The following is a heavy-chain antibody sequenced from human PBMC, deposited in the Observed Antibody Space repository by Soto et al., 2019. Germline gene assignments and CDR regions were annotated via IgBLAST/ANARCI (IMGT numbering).Heavy chain of an antibody. CDR1: GFTLSSYN. D-gene: IGHD6-13*01. V-gene: IGHV3-48*02. CDR3: ARDHGGSTWFVGIYYYFGVDV. J-gene: IGHJ6*02. CDR2: ISGSSDTI. Sequence: EVQLVESGGGLVQPGGSLRLSCAASGFTLSSYNMNWVRQAPGKGVGWVSYISGSSDTIYYADSVKGRFTISRDNAKNSLYLQMDSLRDEDTAVYYCARDHGGSTWFVGIYYYFGVDVWGQGTTVTVSS.